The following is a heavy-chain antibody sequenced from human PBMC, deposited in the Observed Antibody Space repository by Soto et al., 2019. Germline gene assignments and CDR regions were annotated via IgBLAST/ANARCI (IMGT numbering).Heavy chain of an antibody. V-gene: IGHV3-33*01. J-gene: IGHJ6*02. D-gene: IGHD3-3*01. Sequence: QVQVVESGGGVVQPGRSLRLSCAASGFTFSSFGMHWVRQAPGKGLEWVSLIWYDGSKKSYGDSVKGRFTIPIDNSRNTVYLKMNSLRADDTAVYYCARDASYYSLWSGYYPSRNGMDVWGQGTTVTVSS. CDR2: IWYDGSKK. CDR1: GFTFSSFG. CDR3: ARDASYYSLWSGYYPSRNGMDV.